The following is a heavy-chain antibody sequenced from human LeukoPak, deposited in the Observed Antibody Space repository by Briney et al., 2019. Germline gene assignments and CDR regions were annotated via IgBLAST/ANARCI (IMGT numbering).Heavy chain of an antibody. D-gene: IGHD3-16*01. V-gene: IGHV3-23*01. CDR3: AKETKERFGEVSSD. CDR1: GFNFRDHA. J-gene: IGHJ4*02. Sequence: GGSLRLSCAASGFNFRDHAMRWVPQAPGKGLEWISAIVGGGEITYYTGSMKGRFTISRDNSKNTLYLQMNSLRADDTAVYYCAKETKERFGEVSSDWGQGVLVTVSS. CDR2: IVGGGEIT.